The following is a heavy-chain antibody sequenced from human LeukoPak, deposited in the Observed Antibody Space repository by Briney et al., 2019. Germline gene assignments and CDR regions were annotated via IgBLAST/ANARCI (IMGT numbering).Heavy chain of an antibody. D-gene: IGHD2-8*01. CDR1: GFTFSSYA. CDR3: AKEPSYCTNGVCYSRVFDR. J-gene: IGHJ5*02. Sequence: GGSLRLSCAASGFTFSSYAMSWVRQAPGKGLEWVSAISGSGDGTYYADSVKGRFTISRDNSKNTLYLQMSGLRAEDTAVYYCAKEPSYCTNGVCYSRVFDRWGRGTLVTVSS. CDR2: ISGSGDGT. V-gene: IGHV3-23*01.